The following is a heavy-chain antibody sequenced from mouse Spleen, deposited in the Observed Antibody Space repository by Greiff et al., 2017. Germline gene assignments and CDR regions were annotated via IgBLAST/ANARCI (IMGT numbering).Heavy chain of an antibody. Sequence: QVQLQQPGAELVRPGSSVKLSCKASGYTFTSYWMHWVKQRPIQGLEWIGNIDPSDSETHYNQKFKDKATLTVDKSSSTAYMQLSSLTSEDSAVYYCARADYGSNYGYWGQGTTLTVSS. CDR3: ARADYGSNYGY. J-gene: IGHJ2*01. D-gene: IGHD1-1*01. CDR2: IDPSDSET. CDR1: GYTFTSYW. V-gene: IGHV1-52*01.